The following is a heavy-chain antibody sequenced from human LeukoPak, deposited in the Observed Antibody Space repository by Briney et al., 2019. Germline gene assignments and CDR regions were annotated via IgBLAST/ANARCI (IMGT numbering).Heavy chain of an antibody. Sequence: GGSLRLSCAASGFTFSSSWMSWVREAPGKGLEWVANIKQDGSEKYYVDSVKGRFTISRDKAKNSLYLHMNSLRAEDTAVYYCARVQYSGNSLMKYWGQGTLVTVSS. J-gene: IGHJ4*02. D-gene: IGHD1-26*01. CDR2: IKQDGSEK. CDR3: ARVQYSGNSLMKY. CDR1: GFTFSSSW. V-gene: IGHV3-7*01.